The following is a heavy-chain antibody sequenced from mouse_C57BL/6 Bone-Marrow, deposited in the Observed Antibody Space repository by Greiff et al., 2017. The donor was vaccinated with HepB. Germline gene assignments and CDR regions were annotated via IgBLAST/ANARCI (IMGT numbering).Heavy chain of an antibody. CDR3: AREDYGSSPFDY. V-gene: IGHV1-4*01. D-gene: IGHD1-1*01. Sequence: VQLKESGAELARPGASVKMSCKASGYTFTSYTMHWVKQRPGQGLEWIGYINPSSGYTKYNQKFKDKATLTADKSSSTAYMQLSSLTSEDSAVYYCAREDYGSSPFDYWGQGTTLTVSS. CDR1: GYTFTSYT. J-gene: IGHJ2*01. CDR2: INPSSGYT.